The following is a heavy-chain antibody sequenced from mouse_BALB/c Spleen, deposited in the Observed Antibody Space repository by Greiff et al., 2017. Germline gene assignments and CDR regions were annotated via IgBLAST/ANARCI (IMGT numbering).Heavy chain of an antibody. CDR1: GYTFTSYW. V-gene: IGHV1-69*02. CDR2: IDPYDSYT. D-gene: IGHD1-1*01. CDR3: ARQLRRYYFDY. J-gene: IGHJ2*01. Sequence: QVQLQQPGAELVKPGASVKLSCKASGYTFTSYWMHWVKQRPGQGLEWIGEIDPYDSYTNYNQKFKGKATLTVDKSSSTAYMQLSSLTSEDSAVYYCARQLRRYYFDYWGQGTTLTVSS.